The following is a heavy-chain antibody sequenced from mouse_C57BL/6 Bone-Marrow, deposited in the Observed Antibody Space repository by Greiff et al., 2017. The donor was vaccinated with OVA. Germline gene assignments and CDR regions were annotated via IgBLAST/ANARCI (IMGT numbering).Heavy chain of an antibody. J-gene: IGHJ4*01. CDR2: IDPENGDT. V-gene: IGHV14-4*01. Sequence: VQLQQSGAELVRPGASVKLSCTASGFNIKDDYMHWVKQRPEQGLEWIGWIDPENGDTEYASKFQGKATITADTSSNTAYLQRSSLTSEDTAVYYCTTGLRQGGDYAMDYWGQGTSVTVSS. CDR1: GFNIKDDY. CDR3: TTGLRQGGDYAMDY. D-gene: IGHD2-4*01.